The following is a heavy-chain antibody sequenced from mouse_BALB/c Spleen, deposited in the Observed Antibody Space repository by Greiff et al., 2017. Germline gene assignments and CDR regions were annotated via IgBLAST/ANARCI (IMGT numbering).Heavy chain of an antibody. J-gene: IGHJ4*01. V-gene: IGHV2-3*01. D-gene: IGHD2-4*01. CDR3: ANMITTSYYYAMDY. Sequence: VMLVESGPGLVAPSQSLSITCTVSGFSLTSYGVSWVRQPPGKGLEWLGVIWGDGSTNYHSALISRLSISKDNSKSQVFLKLNSLQTDDTATYYCANMITTSYYYAMDYWGQGTSVTVSS. CDR2: IWGDGST. CDR1: GFSLTSYG.